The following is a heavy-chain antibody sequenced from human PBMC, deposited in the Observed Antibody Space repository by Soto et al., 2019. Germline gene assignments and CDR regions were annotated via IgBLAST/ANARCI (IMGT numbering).Heavy chain of an antibody. CDR3: ARSQTTVTSYDY. CDR1: GGPINSYY. V-gene: IGHV4-30-2*01. J-gene: IGHJ4*02. CDR2: IYHSGST. D-gene: IGHD4-17*01. Sequence: SDTLSLTCAVSGGPINSYYWSWIRQPPGKGLEWIGYIYHSGSTYYNPSLKSRVTISVDRSKNQFSLKLSSVTAADTAVYYCARSQTTVTSYDYWGQGTLDTVSS.